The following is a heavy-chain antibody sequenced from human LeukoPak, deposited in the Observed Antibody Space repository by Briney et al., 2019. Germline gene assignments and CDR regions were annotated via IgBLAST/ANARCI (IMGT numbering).Heavy chain of an antibody. D-gene: IGHD2-15*01. J-gene: IGHJ5*02. CDR3: AREEYCSGGSCYSDP. CDR1: GFTFSRSW. Sequence: PGGSLRLSWAAPGFTFSRSWMSWLRQAPGKGLEWVANINQDGSEKYYVDSVKGRFTVSRDNAKDSLYLQMNSLRGEDTAVYYCAREEYCSGGSCYSDPWGQGTLVTVSS. CDR2: INQDGSEK. V-gene: IGHV3-7*01.